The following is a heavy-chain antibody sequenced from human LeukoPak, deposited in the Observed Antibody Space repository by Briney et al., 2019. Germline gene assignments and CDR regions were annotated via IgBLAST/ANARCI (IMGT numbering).Heavy chain of an antibody. CDR2: ISGNGGST. CDR1: GFTFSSYA. D-gene: IGHD3-10*01. V-gene: IGHV3-23*01. CDR3: ANSRESFLGCGELWCGFDV. Sequence: GGSLRLSCTASGFTFSSYAMSWVRQAPGEGLEWVSAISGNGGSTNYADSVKGRFTISRYNSKITLYLQMNSLGAEDTSVYYCANSRESFLGCGELWCGFDVWGQGTLVTVSS. J-gene: IGHJ4*01.